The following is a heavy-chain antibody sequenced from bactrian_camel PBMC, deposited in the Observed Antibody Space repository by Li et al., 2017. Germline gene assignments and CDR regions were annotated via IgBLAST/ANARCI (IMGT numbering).Heavy chain of an antibody. J-gene: IGHJ2*01. CDR1: GFTFSNYS. CDR3: ATGGPRRAVLTGRPSWYLEL. CDR2: ITAGGDRS. D-gene: IGHD8*01. V-gene: IGHV3S40*01. Sequence: VQLVESGGGLVQPGGSLRLSCAASGFTFSNYSMSWVRQAPGKGLEWVSGITAGGDRSYYVDSVKGRFTVSRDNAKNTLYLQMKNLKIEDAAVYYCATGGPRRAVLTGRPSWYLELWGQGTQVTVS.